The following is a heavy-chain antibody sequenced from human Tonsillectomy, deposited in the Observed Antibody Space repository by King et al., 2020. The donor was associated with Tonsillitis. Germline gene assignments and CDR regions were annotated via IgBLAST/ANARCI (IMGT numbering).Heavy chain of an antibody. CDR1: GFTFSTYA. D-gene: IGHD2-15*01. Sequence: VQLVESGGGVVQPGRSLRLSCAASGFTFSTYAIHWVRQAPGKGLEWVAVISYDGSNKYYADSVKGRFTISRDNSKNTLYLQMNSLRAEDTALYYCAREFPRGGSSHRFDPWGQGTLVTVSS. J-gene: IGHJ5*02. CDR2: ISYDGSNK. CDR3: AREFPRGGSSHRFDP. V-gene: IGHV3-30-3*01.